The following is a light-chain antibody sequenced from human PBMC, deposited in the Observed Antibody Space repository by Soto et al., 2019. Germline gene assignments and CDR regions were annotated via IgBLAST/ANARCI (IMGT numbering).Light chain of an antibody. CDR3: QVWDYSTDDVV. CDR2: HDS. V-gene: IGLV3-21*02. J-gene: IGLJ2*01. CDR1: NIGGRS. Sequence: SYELTQPPSVSVAPGQTASITCGGDNIGGRSVHWYQQKPGQAPVVVVDHDSDRPSGIPERFSGSNSGNVATLTISRVEAGDEAVYHCQVWDYSTDDVVFGGGTKVTVL.